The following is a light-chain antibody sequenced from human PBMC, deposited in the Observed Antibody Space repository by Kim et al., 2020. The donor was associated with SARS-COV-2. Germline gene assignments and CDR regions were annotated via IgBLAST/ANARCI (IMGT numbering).Light chain of an antibody. V-gene: IGKV3-15*01. CDR2: GAS. Sequence: ASPGDRVTISCPASQDVSTHLGWYQRKPGQAPRLLICGASTEETGIPSRFSGGGSGTDFTLTISSLQSDDFAVYYCQQYNKSPRTFGHGTKVDIK. CDR3: QQYNKSPRT. CDR1: QDVSTH. J-gene: IGKJ1*01.